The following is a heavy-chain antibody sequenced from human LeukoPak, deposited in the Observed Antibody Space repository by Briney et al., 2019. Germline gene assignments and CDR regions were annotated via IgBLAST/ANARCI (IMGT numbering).Heavy chain of an antibody. CDR3: ARGLSGYASSLGY. CDR1: GFTFSSYW. Sequence: GFLRLSCAASGFTFSSYWMHWVRQAPGKGLVWVSRINSDGSSTSYADSVRGRFSISRDNAKNTLYLQMNSLRAEDTAVYYCARGLSGYASSLGYWGQGTLVTVSA. CDR2: INSDGSST. D-gene: IGHD6-6*01. V-gene: IGHV3-74*01. J-gene: IGHJ4*02.